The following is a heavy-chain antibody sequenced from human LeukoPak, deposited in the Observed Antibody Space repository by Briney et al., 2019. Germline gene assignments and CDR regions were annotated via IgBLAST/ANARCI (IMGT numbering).Heavy chain of an antibody. D-gene: IGHD3-22*01. CDR3: ARAPSEIGGYYPEYFRH. CDR2: IKSDGST. J-gene: IGHJ1*01. CDR1: GFTFSSYR. Sequence: GGSLRLSCAASGFTFSSYRMHWVRQAPGKGLVWVSRIKSDGSTNYADSVKGRFTISRDNAKNTVSLQMNSLRAEDTGVYYCARAPSEIGGYYPEYFRHWGQGTLVTISS. V-gene: IGHV3-74*01.